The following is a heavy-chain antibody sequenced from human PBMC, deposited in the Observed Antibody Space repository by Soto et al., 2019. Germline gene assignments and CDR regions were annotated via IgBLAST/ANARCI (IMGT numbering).Heavy chain of an antibody. Sequence: QVQLVQSGAEVQKPGASVNISCKASGCTFTNYYIHWVRQAPGQGLEWMGIINPTGGSATYAQKFLGRVTMTRDTSTSTVFMELSSQRSEDTAVYYCVRDRGCFDPWGQGTLVTVSA. CDR3: VRDRGCFDP. CDR1: GCTFTNYY. J-gene: IGHJ5*02. CDR2: INPTGGSA. V-gene: IGHV1-46*01.